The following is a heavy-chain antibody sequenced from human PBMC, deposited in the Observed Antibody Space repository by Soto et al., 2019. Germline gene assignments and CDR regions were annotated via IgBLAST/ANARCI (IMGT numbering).Heavy chain of an antibody. CDR1: GFSFDSYW. V-gene: IGHV3-74*01. CDR3: TRGPRASSGGTGAY. D-gene: IGHD2-2*01. J-gene: IGHJ1*01. CDR2: IDYDGTTT. Sequence: GGSLRLSCAASGFSFDSYWMHWVRQAPGQGPMWVSRIDYDGTTTNYADSVKGRFTISRDNVKSTLYLQMNSLRPEDTAVYYCTRGPRASSGGTGAYWGKGTLVTVSS.